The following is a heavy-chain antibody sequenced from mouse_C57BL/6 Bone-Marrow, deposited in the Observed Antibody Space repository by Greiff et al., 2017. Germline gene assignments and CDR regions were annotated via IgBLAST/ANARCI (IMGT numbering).Heavy chain of an antibody. CDR2: IYPGSGNT. D-gene: IGHD1-1*01. Sequence: VKLQESGAELARPGASVKLSCKASGYTFTSYGISWVKQRTGQGLEWIGEIYPGSGNTNYNEKFKGKATLTADKSSSTAYMELRSLTSEDSAVYFCAREVGLLRLYYAMDYWGQGTSVTVSS. V-gene: IGHV1-81*01. CDR1: GYTFTSYG. J-gene: IGHJ4*01. CDR3: AREVGLLRLYYAMDY.